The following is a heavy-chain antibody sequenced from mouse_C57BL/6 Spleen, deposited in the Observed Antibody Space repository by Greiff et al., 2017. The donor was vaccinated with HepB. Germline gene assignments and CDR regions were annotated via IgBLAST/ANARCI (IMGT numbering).Heavy chain of an antibody. D-gene: IGHD4-1*02. CDR3: ARSSTVTSWFAY. V-gene: IGHV1-19*01. CDR1: GYTFTDYY. CDR2: INPYNGGT. J-gene: IGHJ3*01. Sequence: VQLQQSGPVLVKPGASVKMSCKASGYTFTDYYMNWVKQSHGKSLEWIGVINPYNGGTSYNQKFKGKATLTVDKSSSTAYMELNSLTSEDSAVYYCARSSTVTSWFAYWGQGTLVTVSA.